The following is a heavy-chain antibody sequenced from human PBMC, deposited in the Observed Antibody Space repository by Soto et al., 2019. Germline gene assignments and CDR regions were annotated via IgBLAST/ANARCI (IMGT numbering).Heavy chain of an antibody. CDR3: AKSPTMVRGLIFDY. CDR2: IRGSGDNT. V-gene: IGHV3-23*01. Sequence: LRLSCAASGFTFSSYSLSWVRQAPGKGLDWVSAIRGSGDNTYYADSVKGRFTISRDNTKNTLYLQMNSLRAEDTAVYYCAKSPTMVRGLIFDYWGQGALVTVSS. J-gene: IGHJ4*02. CDR1: GFTFSSYS. D-gene: IGHD3-10*01.